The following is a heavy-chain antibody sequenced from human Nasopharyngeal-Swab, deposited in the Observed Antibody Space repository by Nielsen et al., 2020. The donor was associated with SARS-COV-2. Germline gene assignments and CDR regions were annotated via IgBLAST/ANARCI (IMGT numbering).Heavy chain of an antibody. Sequence: KVSCKGSGYSFSTYWIGWVRQMPGKGLEWMGIIHPSDSDTRYSPSFQGQVTISADKSINTAYLHWSSLKASDTAMYYCARHARATTVDYWGQGTLVTVSS. J-gene: IGHJ4*02. V-gene: IGHV5-51*01. CDR3: ARHARATTVDY. CDR1: GYSFSTYW. CDR2: IHPSDSDT. D-gene: IGHD4-17*01.